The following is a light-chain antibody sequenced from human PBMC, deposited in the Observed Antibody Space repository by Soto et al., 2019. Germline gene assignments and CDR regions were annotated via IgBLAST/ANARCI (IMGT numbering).Light chain of an antibody. CDR3: QQNNNCSPFT. J-gene: IGKJ4*01. CDR2: DAS. V-gene: IGKV3-15*01. CDR1: QTINNG. Sequence: EMTQSPATVSVSPGDGVTISCRASQTINNGLAWYQQKPGQAPRLLISDASTRATGVPARFSGGGSGTEVTLTISSLQYEDFVVYYCQQNNNCSPFTFGAGTTVEIK.